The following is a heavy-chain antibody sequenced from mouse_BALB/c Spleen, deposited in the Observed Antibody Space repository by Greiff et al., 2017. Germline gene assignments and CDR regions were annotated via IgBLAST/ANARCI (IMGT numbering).Heavy chain of an antibody. CDR1: GFSLTSYG. CDR3: ARAHYGYAMDY. D-gene: IGHD1-1*01. V-gene: IGHV2-9*02. CDR2: IWAGGST. J-gene: IGHJ4*01. Sequence: VMLVESGPGLVAPSQSLSITCTVSGFSLTSYGVHWVRQPPGKGLEWLGVIWAGGSTNYNSALMSRLSISKDNSKSQVFLKMNSLQTDDTAMYYCARAHYGYAMDYWGQGTSVTVSS.